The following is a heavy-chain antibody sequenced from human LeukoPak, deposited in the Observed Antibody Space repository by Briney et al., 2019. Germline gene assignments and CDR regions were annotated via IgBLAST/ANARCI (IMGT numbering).Heavy chain of an antibody. CDR2: IYSGTST. CDR1: GLTVSSNY. Sequence: GGSLRLSCAASGLTVSSNYMSWVRQAPGKGLEWVSVIYSGTSTYYADSVKGRFTISRDNSKNTLYLQMNSLRAEDTAVYYCARARAGAGTFFFDYWGQGTLVTVSS. D-gene: IGHD6-13*01. J-gene: IGHJ4*02. CDR3: ARARAGAGTFFFDY. V-gene: IGHV3-53*01.